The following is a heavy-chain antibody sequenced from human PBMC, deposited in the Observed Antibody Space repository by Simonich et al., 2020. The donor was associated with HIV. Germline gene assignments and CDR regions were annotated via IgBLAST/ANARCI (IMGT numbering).Heavy chain of an antibody. D-gene: IGHD3-22*01. CDR1: GYTFTDYY. V-gene: IGHV1-2*02. J-gene: IGHJ4*02. CDR2: INPNRGGT. CDR3: ARAAADYYDTSGYYYGDYFDY. Sequence: QVQLVQSGAEVKKPGASVKVSCKASGYTFTDYYIHWVRQDPGQGLEGKRWINPNRGGTSYAQKFQGRVTMTRDTSISTAYMELSRLKSDDTAVYYCARAAADYYDTSGYYYGDYFDYWGQGTLVTVSS.